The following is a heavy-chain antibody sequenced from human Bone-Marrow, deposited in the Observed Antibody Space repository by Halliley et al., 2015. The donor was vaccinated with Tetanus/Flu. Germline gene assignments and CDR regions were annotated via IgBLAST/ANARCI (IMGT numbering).Heavy chain of an antibody. V-gene: IGHV3-30*04. CDR1: GFTFSRSS. CDR2: ISYEEQDK. D-gene: IGHD3-10*01. J-gene: IGHJ4*02. CDR3: ARCDYNPGSYYQPLDA. Sequence: SLILSCEASGFTFSRSSMHWVRQAPGKRLVWVGLISYEEQDKYYADTLKGRFSISRDNFGNTVYLQLNSLKPADTGWYYCARCDYNPGSYYQPLDAWGQGTLVTVS.